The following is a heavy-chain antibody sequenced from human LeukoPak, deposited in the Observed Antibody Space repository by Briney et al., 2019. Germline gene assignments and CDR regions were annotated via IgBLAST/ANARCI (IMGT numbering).Heavy chain of an antibody. CDR3: AKRGPIYSASPGNYFDY. V-gene: IGHV3-23*01. D-gene: IGHD3-10*01. CDR2: ISGNDDGT. Sequence: GGSLRLSCTASGFTFSTCGMTWVRQAPGKGLEWVSSISGNDDGTYYADSVKGRFTISRDNSKNTLYLQMNSLRAEDTAIYYCAKRGPIYSASPGNYFDYWGQGTLVTVSS. CDR1: GFTFSTCG. J-gene: IGHJ4*02.